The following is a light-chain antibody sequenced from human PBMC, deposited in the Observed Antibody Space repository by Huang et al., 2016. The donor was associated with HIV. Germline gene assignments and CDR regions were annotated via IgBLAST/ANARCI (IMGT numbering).Light chain of an antibody. V-gene: IGKV3-15*01. CDR3: QQYYDWPPELT. J-gene: IGKJ4*01. Sequence: EIVMTQSPATLSVSPGDRATLSCRASQSVGSNLAWYQQKPGQAPRLLLSGASTRAPDVPARFSGSGSGTDFTLTISSLQSEDFVVYFCQQYYDWPPELTFGGGTKVEI. CDR2: GAS. CDR1: QSVGSN.